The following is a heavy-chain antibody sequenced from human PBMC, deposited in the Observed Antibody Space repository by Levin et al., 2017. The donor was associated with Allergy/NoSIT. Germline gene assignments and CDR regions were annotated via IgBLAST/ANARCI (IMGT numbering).Heavy chain of an antibody. J-gene: IGHJ4*02. CDR1: DGSISSYY. Sequence: SQTLSLTCTVSDGSISSYYWSWIRQPAGKGLEWIGRIDSSGSTKSNPSLKSRVSMSLDMSKNQFSLKLTSVTAADTAVYYCATWGAVGRWNGADFWGQGILVTVSS. D-gene: IGHD1-1*01. CDR2: IDSSGST. V-gene: IGHV4-4*07. CDR3: ATWGAVGRWNGADF.